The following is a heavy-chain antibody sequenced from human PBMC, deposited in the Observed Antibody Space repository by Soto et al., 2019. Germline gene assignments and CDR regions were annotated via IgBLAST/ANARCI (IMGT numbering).Heavy chain of an antibody. V-gene: IGHV3-7*01. Sequence: GGSLRLSCEASGFSFSSYWMSWVRQAPGKGLEWVANIKEDGSETDYVQSVKGRFTISRDNAGNSLYLQLNSLRVEDTAVYYCARGGELFKCCGEKWGQ. D-gene: IGHD1-26*01. CDR3: ARGGELFKCCGEK. CDR2: IKEDGSET. CDR1: GFSFSSYW. J-gene: IGHJ6*01.